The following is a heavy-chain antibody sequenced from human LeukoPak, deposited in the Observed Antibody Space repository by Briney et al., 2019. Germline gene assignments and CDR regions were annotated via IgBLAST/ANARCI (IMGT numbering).Heavy chain of an antibody. CDR2: IYYSGST. Sequence: PSETLSLTCTVSGGSISSSSYYWGWIRQPPGKGLEWIGSIYYSGSTYYNPSLKSRVTISVDTSKNQFSLKLSSVTAADTAVYYCARDRVYSSSWSSYYYYGMDVWGQGTTVTVSS. CDR3: ARDRVYSSSWSSYYYYGMDV. CDR1: GGSISSSSYY. D-gene: IGHD6-13*01. V-gene: IGHV4-39*07. J-gene: IGHJ6*02.